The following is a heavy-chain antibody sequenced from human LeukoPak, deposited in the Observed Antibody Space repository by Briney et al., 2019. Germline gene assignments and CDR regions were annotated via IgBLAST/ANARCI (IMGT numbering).Heavy chain of an antibody. CDR1: GFTFSSYE. D-gene: IGHD2/OR15-2a*01. CDR3: ARIGTTTRGPAGLDV. Sequence: DPGGSLTLSCAASGFTFSSYEMNWVRQAPGKGLEWVSYIASGGGANRFYSESVKGRFTISRDNAKNSLYLHMNSQRAEDTGVYYCARIGTTTRGPAGLDVWGQGTTVTVSS. J-gene: IGHJ6*02. CDR2: IASGGGANR. V-gene: IGHV3-48*03.